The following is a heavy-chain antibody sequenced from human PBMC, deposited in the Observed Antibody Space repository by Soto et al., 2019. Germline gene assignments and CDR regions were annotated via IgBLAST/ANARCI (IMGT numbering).Heavy chain of an antibody. CDR3: ATNNLLEP. CDR1: GGSISSYY. J-gene: IGHJ5*02. V-gene: IGHV4-59*04. Sequence: PSETLSLTCTVSGGSISSYYWSWIRQPPGKGLEWLGTIYYSGSTYYNPSLKSRVTISVDTSKNQFSLKLSSVTAAHTAVYSCATNNLLEPWRQGALVSVSA. CDR2: IYYSGST.